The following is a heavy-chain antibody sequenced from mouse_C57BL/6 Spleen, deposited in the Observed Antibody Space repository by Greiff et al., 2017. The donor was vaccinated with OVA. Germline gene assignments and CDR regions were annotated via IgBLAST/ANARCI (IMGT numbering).Heavy chain of an antibody. CDR1: GYTFTSYW. Sequence: QVQLKQPGAELVRPGSSVKLSCKASGYTFTSYWMPWVKQRPIQGLEWIGNIDPSDSETHYNQKFKDKATLTVDKSSSTAYMQLSSLTSEDAAVYYCARLGSMVTVDYWGQGTTLTVSS. D-gene: IGHD2-2*01. V-gene: IGHV1-52*01. CDR2: IDPSDSET. J-gene: IGHJ2*01. CDR3: ARLGSMVTVDY.